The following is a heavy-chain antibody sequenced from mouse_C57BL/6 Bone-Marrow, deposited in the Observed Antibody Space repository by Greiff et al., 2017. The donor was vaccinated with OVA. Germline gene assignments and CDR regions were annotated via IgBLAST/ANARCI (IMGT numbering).Heavy chain of an antibody. Sequence: QVQLQQSGAELVRPGASVTLSCKASGYTFTDYEMHWVKQTPVHGLEWIGAIDPETGGTAYNQKFKGKAILTADKSSSTAYMELRSLTSEDSAVYYCTRDGNRYAMDYWGQGTSVTVSS. CDR3: TRDGNRYAMDY. CDR2: IDPETGGT. J-gene: IGHJ4*01. CDR1: GYTFTDYE. V-gene: IGHV1-15*01. D-gene: IGHD2-1*01.